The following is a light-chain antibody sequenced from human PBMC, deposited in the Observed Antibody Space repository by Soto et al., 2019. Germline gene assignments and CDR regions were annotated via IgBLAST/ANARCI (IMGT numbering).Light chain of an antibody. Sequence: IQMTQSPSSLSASVGDRVTITCRASQSINNYLSWYQQRPGKAPKLLICAASRLQSAVTSRFSGSGSGTEVTVTTTGLQTEDFATYYCQQSYSPTRTFGHGTKVEIK. CDR3: QQSYSPTRT. V-gene: IGKV1-39*01. CDR1: QSINNY. J-gene: IGKJ1*01. CDR2: AAS.